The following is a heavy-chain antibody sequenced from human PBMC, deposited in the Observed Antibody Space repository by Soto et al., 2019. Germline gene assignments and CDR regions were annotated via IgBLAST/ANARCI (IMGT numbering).Heavy chain of an antibody. CDR1: GFTFSSYA. CDR2: ISYDGSNK. Sequence: GGSLRLSCAASGFTFSSYAMHWVRQAPGKGLEWVAVISYDGSNKYYADSVKGRFTISRDNSKNTLYLQINSLRAEDTAVYYCARDRSSGWARWVGMDVWGQGTTVTVSS. CDR3: ARDRSSGWARWVGMDV. J-gene: IGHJ6*02. D-gene: IGHD6-19*01. V-gene: IGHV3-30-3*01.